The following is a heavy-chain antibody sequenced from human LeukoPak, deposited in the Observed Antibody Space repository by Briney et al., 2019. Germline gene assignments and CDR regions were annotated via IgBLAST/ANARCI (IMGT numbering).Heavy chain of an antibody. J-gene: IGHJ3*01. V-gene: IGHV4-38-2*02. Sequence: PSETLSLTCAVSGYSISSGYYWGWIRQPPGKGLEWIGSIYHSGSTYYNPSLKSRVTISVDTSKNQFSLKLSSVTAADTAVYYCAREEGYGILTGYFSFWGQGTMVTVSS. CDR1: GYSISSGYY. CDR2: IYHSGST. D-gene: IGHD3-9*01. CDR3: AREEGYGILTGYFSF.